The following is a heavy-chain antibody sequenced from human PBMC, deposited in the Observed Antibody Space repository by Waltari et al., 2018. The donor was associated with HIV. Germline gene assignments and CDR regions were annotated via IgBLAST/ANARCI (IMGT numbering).Heavy chain of an antibody. CDR3: ASLYNYVWGSPPPFDY. CDR2: INSDGSST. Sequence: ELQLVESGGGLVQPGGSLRFSCAASGFTFSSSWIPWVRQAPGKGLVWVSRINSDGSSTNYADSVKGRFTISRDNAKNTVYLQMNSLRAEDTALYYCASLYNYVWGSPPPFDYWGQGTLVTVSS. CDR1: GFTFSSSW. V-gene: IGHV3-74*01. D-gene: IGHD3-16*01. J-gene: IGHJ4*02.